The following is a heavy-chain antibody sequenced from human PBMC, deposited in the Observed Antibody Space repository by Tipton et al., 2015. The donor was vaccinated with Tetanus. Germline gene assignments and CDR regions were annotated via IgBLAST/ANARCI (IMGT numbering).Heavy chain of an antibody. J-gene: IGHJ4*02. Sequence: TLSLTCAVYGGSFSGYYWSWIRQPPGKGLEWIGEINHSGSTNYNPSLKSRVTISVDTSKNQFSLKLSSVTAADTAVYYCARGKVAFGVSQSSSRYFDYWGQGTLVTVSS. V-gene: IGHV4-34*01. CDR1: GGSFSGYY. CDR2: INHSGST. CDR3: ARGKVAFGVSQSSSRYFDY. D-gene: IGHD6-6*01.